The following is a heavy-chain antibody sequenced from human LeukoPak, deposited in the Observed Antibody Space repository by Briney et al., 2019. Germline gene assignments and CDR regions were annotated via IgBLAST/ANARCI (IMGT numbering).Heavy chain of an antibody. Sequence: SETLSLTCTVSGGSISPFYWNWIRQPPGKGLEWIGYIYYTGGTSYSPSLNSRATISVDTSKNQFSLKLSSVTAADTAVYYCARVYDSSGYPYYFDYWGQGTLVTVSS. D-gene: IGHD3-22*01. CDR2: IYYTGGT. V-gene: IGHV4-59*01. CDR1: GGSISPFY. J-gene: IGHJ4*02. CDR3: ARVYDSSGYPYYFDY.